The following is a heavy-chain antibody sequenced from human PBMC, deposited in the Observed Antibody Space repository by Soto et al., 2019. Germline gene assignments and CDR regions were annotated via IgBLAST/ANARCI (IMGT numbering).Heavy chain of an antibody. CDR1: GFTFSSYA. CDR2: ISGSGSST. J-gene: IGHJ4*02. V-gene: IGHV3-23*01. D-gene: IGHD2-15*01. Sequence: EVHLLESGGDSVQPGGSLRLSCAVSGFTFSSYAMGWVRQAPGKGLEWVSSISGSGSSTYYADSVKGRFTISRDNFKNTLYLQMNSLRAEDTAVYYCAKLGDIVVMVAPYFDYWGQGALVTVSS. CDR3: AKLGDIVVMVAPYFDY.